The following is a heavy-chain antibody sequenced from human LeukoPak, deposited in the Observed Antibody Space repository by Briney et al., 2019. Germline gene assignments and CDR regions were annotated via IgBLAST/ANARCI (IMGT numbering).Heavy chain of an antibody. CDR1: GGTFSSYA. CDR3: ARDQRQAIRWGILLGSYGMDV. Sequence: ASVKVSCKASGGTFSSYAISWVRQAPGQGLXXXXXXXXXXXKATSAQPFQGRLTLPTDDSTSTAYMELSSLRSEDTAVYYCARDQRQAIRWGILLGSYGMDVWGKGPTVTVYS. D-gene: IGHD4-23*01. J-gene: IGHJ6*04. V-gene: IGHV1-69*05. CDR2: XXXXXXKA.